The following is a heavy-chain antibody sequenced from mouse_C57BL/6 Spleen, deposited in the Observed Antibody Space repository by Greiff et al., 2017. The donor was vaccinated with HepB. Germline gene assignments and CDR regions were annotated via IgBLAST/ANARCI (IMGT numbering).Heavy chain of an antibody. CDR1: GYAFSSSW. D-gene: IGHD2-2*01. CDR3: ARWFLYYFDY. CDR2: IYPGDGDT. Sequence: VMLVESGPELVKPGASVKISCKASGYAFSSSWMNWVKQRPGKGLEWIGRIYPGDGDTNYNGKFKGKATLTADKSSSTAYMQLSSLTSEDSAVYFCARWFLYYFDYWGQGTTLTVSS. V-gene: IGHV1-82*01. J-gene: IGHJ2*01.